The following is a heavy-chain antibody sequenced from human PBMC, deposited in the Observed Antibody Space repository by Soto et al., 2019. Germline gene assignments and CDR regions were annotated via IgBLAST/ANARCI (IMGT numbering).Heavy chain of an antibody. J-gene: IGHJ6*02. Sequence: EVQLVESGGGLVKPGGSLRLSCAASGFTFSSYSINWIRQAPGKGLEWVSSITSSSSYIYYADSVKGRFTISRDNATNSLYLQMNSLRAEDTAVYYCARLSGENNYYYGMDVWGQGTTVTVSS. D-gene: IGHD3-10*01. CDR2: ITSSSSYI. CDR3: ARLSGENNYYYGMDV. CDR1: GFTFSSYS. V-gene: IGHV3-21*01.